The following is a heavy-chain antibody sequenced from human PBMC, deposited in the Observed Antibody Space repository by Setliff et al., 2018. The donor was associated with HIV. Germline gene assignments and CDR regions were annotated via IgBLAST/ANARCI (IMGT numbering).Heavy chain of an antibody. D-gene: IGHD1-26*01. Sequence: KPSETLSLTCTVSGGSISSHYWSWIRQPPGKGLEWIGYIYYSGSTNYNPSLKSRVTISVDTSKSQFSLKLPSVTAADTAVYYCARDRRDDYYLTAYFDSLGQGTLVTVSS. CDR2: IYYSGST. J-gene: IGHJ4*02. CDR3: ARDRRDDYYLTAYFDS. CDR1: GGSISSHY. V-gene: IGHV4-59*11.